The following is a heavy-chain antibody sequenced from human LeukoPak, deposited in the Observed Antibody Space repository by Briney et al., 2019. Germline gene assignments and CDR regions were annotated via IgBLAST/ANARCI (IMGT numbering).Heavy chain of an antibody. CDR3: ARHIVGEQNFDY. V-gene: IGHV3-7*01. J-gene: IGHJ4*02. CDR1: GFTFGAYW. CDR2: IKDDGSAQ. Sequence: GGSLRLSCAASGFTFGAYWMSWFRQAPGKGPEWVASIKDDGSAQFYVDSLGGRFTISRDNAKNTLYLQMDTMRVEDTAVYYCARHIVGEQNFDYWSQGTLVTVSS. D-gene: IGHD3-16*02.